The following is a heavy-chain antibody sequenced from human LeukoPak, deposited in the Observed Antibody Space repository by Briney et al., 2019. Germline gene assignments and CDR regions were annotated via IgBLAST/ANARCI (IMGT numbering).Heavy chain of an antibody. D-gene: IGHD3-3*01. CDR2: IIPILRST. Sequence: SVKVSCKASGYTFTSYDINWVRQAPGQGLEWMGGIIPILRSTNYAQKFQGRVTITADESTSTAYMELSSLTSEDTAIYYCARPVTYNDVWNGYPPFDFWGQGTPVTVSS. CDR1: GYTFTSYD. J-gene: IGHJ4*02. V-gene: IGHV1-69*13. CDR3: ARPVTYNDVWNGYPPFDF.